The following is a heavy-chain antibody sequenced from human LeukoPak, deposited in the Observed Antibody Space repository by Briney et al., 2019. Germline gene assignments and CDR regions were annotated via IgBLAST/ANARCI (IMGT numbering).Heavy chain of an antibody. V-gene: IGHV4-59*01. J-gene: IGHJ4*02. CDR1: GGSISSYY. CDR3: ARGIDGYNYY. CDR2: IYYSGST. Sequence: SETLSLTCTVSGGSISSYYWSWIRQPPGKGLEWIGYIYYSGSTNYNPSLKSRVTLSVDTSKNQFSLKLSSVTAADTAVYYCARGIDGYNYYWGQGTLVTVSS. D-gene: IGHD5-24*01.